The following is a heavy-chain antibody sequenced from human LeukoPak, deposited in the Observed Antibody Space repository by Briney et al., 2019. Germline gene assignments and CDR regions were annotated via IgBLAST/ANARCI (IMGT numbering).Heavy chain of an antibody. CDR2: IYYSGST. J-gene: IGHJ4*02. D-gene: IGHD4-11*01. V-gene: IGHV4-34*01. CDR3: ARGGYYSNSHFDY. Sequence: SETLSLTCAVYGGSFSGYYWSWIRQPPGKGLEWIGSIYYSGSTYYNPSLKSRVTISVDTSKNQFSLKLSSVTAADTAVYYCARGGYYSNSHFDYWGQGTLVTVSS. CDR1: GGSFSGYY.